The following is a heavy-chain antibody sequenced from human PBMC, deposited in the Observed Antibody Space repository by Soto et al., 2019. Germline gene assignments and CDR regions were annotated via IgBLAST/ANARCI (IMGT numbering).Heavy chain of an antibody. V-gene: IGHV3-30*18. CDR1: GFTFSSYG. J-gene: IGHJ4*02. CDR3: AKDLYSYGYTFDF. CDR2: IPYDGSNK. Sequence: GGSLRLSCAASGFTFSSYGMHWVRQAPGKGLEWVAVIPYDGSNKYYADSVKGRFTISRDNSKSTLYLQMNSLRAEDTAVYHCAKDLYSYGYTFDFWGQGTLVTVSS. D-gene: IGHD5-18*01.